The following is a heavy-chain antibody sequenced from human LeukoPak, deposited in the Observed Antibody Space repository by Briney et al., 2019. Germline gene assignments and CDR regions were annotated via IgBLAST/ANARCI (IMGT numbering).Heavy chain of an antibody. Sequence: GGSLRLSCAASGFTFSSYSMNWVRQAPGKGLEWVSYISSSSSTIYYADSVKGRFTISRDNAKNSLYLQMNSLRAEDTAVYYCARDLVYDYVWGSYSWFDPWGQGTLVTVSS. J-gene: IGHJ5*02. CDR1: GFTFSSYS. D-gene: IGHD3-16*01. CDR3: ARDLVYDYVWGSYSWFDP. CDR2: ISSSSSTI. V-gene: IGHV3-48*04.